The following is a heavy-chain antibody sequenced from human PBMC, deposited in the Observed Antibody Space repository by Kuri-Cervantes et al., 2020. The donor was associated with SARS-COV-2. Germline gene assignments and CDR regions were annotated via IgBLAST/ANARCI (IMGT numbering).Heavy chain of an antibody. J-gene: IGHJ4*02. Sequence: GGSLRLSCAASGFTFSSYSMNWVRQAPGKGLEGVSYISSSGSTIYYADSVKGRFTISRDNAKNSLYLQMNSLRAEDTAVYYCARDVLLWFREYKGKFDYWGQGTLVTVSS. V-gene: IGHV3-48*04. CDR1: GFTFSSYS. D-gene: IGHD3-10*01. CDR3: ARDVLLWFREYKGKFDY. CDR2: ISSSGSTI.